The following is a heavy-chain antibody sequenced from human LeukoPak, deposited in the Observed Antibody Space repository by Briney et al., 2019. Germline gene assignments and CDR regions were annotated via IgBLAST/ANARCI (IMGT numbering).Heavy chain of an antibody. CDR3: ARGDSSGYPDY. J-gene: IGHJ4*02. D-gene: IGHD3-22*01. CDR1: GGTFSSYA. Sequence: ASVKVSCKASGGTFSSYAISWVRQAPRQGLEWMGRIIPIFGTANYAQKFQGRVTITTDESTSTAYMELSSLRSEDTAVYYCARGDSSGYPDYWGQGTLVTVSS. V-gene: IGHV1-69*05. CDR2: IIPIFGTA.